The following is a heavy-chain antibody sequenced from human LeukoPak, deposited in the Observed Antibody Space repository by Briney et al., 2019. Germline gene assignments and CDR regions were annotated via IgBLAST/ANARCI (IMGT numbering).Heavy chain of an antibody. V-gene: IGHV4-38-2*01. J-gene: IGHJ5*02. CDR2: IYHSGST. CDR1: GYSISSGYY. CDR3: ARAGITMVRGVHGWFDP. Sequence: SETLSLTCAVSGYSISSGYYWGWIRQPPGQGLEWIGSIYHSGSTYYNPSLKSRVTISVDTSKNQFSLKLSSVTAADTAVYYCARAGITMVRGVHGWFDPWGPGTLVTVSS. D-gene: IGHD3-10*01.